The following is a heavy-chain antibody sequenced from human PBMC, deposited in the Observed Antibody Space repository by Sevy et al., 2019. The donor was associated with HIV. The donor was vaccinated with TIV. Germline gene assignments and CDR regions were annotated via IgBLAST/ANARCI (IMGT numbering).Heavy chain of an antibody. D-gene: IGHD3-22*01. V-gene: IGHV3-48*03. CDR1: GFIFTTYE. Sequence: GGSLRLSCAASGFIFTTYEMNWVRQAPGKGLEWVSYITRSGSTIYYADSVKGRFSISTDNVKNSLYLQMNNLRAEDTAVYYCARARDYYNSVGPYYFDYWDQGTLVTVSS. J-gene: IGHJ4*02. CDR3: ARARDYYNSVGPYYFDY. CDR2: ITRSGSTI.